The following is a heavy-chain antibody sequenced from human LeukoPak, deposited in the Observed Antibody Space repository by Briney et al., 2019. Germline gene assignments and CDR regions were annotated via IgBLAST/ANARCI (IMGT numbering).Heavy chain of an antibody. J-gene: IGHJ5*02. CDR2: IYSCGST. Sequence: PSETLSLTCTVSGGSISSGSYYWNWIRQPAGKGLEWIGRIYSCGSTNYNPSLKSRVTISVDTSKNQFSLKLSSVTAADTAVYYCAREGLNMVRGVIPKEAWGWFDPWGQGTLVTVSS. V-gene: IGHV4-61*02. CDR3: AREGLNMVRGVIPKEAWGWFDP. CDR1: GGSISSGSYY. D-gene: IGHD3-10*01.